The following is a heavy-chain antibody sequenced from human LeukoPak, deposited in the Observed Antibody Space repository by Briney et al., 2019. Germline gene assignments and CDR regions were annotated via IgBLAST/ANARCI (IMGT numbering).Heavy chain of an antibody. J-gene: IGHJ4*02. Sequence: GGSLRLSCAASGFTFSDYGMYWVRQAPGKGLEWVALIWYDGGKKYYTDSVRGRFTISRDNSKNTLYLQMNSLRAEDTAVYYCAKVLRVDTAINFMNDRRLLALDYWGQGTLVTVSS. CDR1: GFTFSDYG. CDR2: IWYDGGKK. D-gene: IGHD5-18*01. V-gene: IGHV3-33*06. CDR3: AKVLRVDTAINFMNDRRLLALDY.